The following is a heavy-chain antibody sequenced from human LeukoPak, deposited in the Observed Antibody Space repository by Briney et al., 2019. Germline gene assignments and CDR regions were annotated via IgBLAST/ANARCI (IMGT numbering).Heavy chain of an antibody. Sequence: GGSLRLSCAASGLTFSNYWIHWVRQAPGEGLVWVSRINTDGTTTTYADSVKGRFTISRDNSKNTLYLQMNSLRAEDTAVYYCAKEDDLGYWGQGTLVTVSS. J-gene: IGHJ4*02. CDR3: AKEDDLGY. V-gene: IGHV3-74*01. CDR2: INTDGTTT. D-gene: IGHD3-16*01. CDR1: GLTFSNYW.